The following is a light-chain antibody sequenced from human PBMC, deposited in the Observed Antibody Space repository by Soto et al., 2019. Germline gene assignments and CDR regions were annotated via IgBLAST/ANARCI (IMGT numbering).Light chain of an antibody. J-gene: IGKJ5*01. CDR3: QQYGSSPIT. CDR1: QSVSSN. Sequence: ESVLTQSPCTLSLSPGERATLSCRASQSVSSNFAWYQQKPGQAPRLLIYDASTRATGIPARFSGSGSGTEFTLTISSLQSEDFAVYYCQQYGSSPITFGQGTRLEIK. CDR2: DAS. V-gene: IGKV3-15*01.